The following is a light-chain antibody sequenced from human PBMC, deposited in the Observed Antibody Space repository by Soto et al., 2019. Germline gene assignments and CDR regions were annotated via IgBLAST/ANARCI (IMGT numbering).Light chain of an antibody. CDR3: LQDYTYPRT. CDR1: QGIRNE. V-gene: IGKV1-6*01. J-gene: IGKJ1*01. Sequence: AMQMTQSPSSLSAFVGDRVTITCRASQGIRNELSWYQQKPGKAPKVLIYSASTLQSGVPSRFSGRGSGTQFTLTISSLQPEDFATYYCLQDYTYPRTFGPGTKVEIK. CDR2: SAS.